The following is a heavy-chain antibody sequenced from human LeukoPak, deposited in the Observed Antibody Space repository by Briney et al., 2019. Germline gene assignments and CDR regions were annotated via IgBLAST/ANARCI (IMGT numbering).Heavy chain of an antibody. J-gene: IGHJ4*02. CDR3: ARDSYGGKEDFDY. D-gene: IGHD4-23*01. CDR1: GYSISSGYY. CDR2: VYQSGIT. V-gene: IGHV4-38-2*02. Sequence: SETLSLTCTVSGYSISSGYYWGWIRQPPGKGLEWIGSVYQSGITYYNPSLKSRVTISIDTSKNQFSLKLTSVTAADTAVYYCARDSYGGKEDFDYWGQGTPVTVSS.